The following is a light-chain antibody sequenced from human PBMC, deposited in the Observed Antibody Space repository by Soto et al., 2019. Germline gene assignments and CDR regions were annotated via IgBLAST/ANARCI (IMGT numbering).Light chain of an antibody. Sequence: IQLTQSPSTLSGSVGERLTITCRASQTISSWLAWYQQKPGKAPKLLIYKASTLTSGVPSRFSGSGSGTEFTLTISRLQPDDFATYYCQHYNSYSEAFGQGTKVDIK. CDR2: KAS. CDR3: QHYNSYSEA. CDR1: QTISSW. V-gene: IGKV1-5*03. J-gene: IGKJ1*01.